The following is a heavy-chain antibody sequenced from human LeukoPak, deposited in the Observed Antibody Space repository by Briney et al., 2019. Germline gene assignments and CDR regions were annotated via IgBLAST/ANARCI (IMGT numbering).Heavy chain of an antibody. CDR1: GFTFSSYW. V-gene: IGHV3-74*01. D-gene: IGHD3-3*01. J-gene: IGHJ6*02. CDR2: INSDGSST. Sequence: GGSLRLSCAASGFTFSSYWMHWVRQAPGKGLVWVSRINSDGSSTSYADSVKGRFTISRDNAKNTLYLQMNSLRAEDTAVYYCARGLSYYDFWSGYSTEGYYGMDVWGQGTTVTVSS. CDR3: ARGLSYYDFWSGYSTEGYYGMDV.